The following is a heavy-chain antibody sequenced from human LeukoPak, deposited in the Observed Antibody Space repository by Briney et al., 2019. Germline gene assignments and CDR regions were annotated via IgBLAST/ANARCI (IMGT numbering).Heavy chain of an antibody. J-gene: IGHJ5*02. Sequence: GGSLRLSCAASGFTVSSNYMSWVRQAPGKGLAWVSVIYSGGSTYYADSVKGRFTISRDNSKNTLCLQMNSLRAEDTAVYYCARDRITIFGGGEGFDPWGQGTLVTVSS. D-gene: IGHD3-3*01. V-gene: IGHV3-66*01. CDR1: GFTVSSNY. CDR3: ARDRITIFGGGEGFDP. CDR2: IYSGGST.